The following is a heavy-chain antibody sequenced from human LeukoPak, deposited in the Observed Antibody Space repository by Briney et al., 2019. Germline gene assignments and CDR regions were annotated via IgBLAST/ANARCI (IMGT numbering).Heavy chain of an antibody. CDR2: ISGPSDDI. J-gene: IGHJ5*02. CDR3: ARDWDGRSDCFDP. CDR1: GYSFITFG. V-gene: IGHV1-18*01. D-gene: IGHD1-26*01. Sequence: ASVKVSCQAYGYSFITFGISWVRQAPGHGLEWMGYISGPSDDINYADNFQDRLTMTTDASTSTAYMELRSLTSDDTAVYYCARDWDGRSDCFDPWGQGTLVIVSS.